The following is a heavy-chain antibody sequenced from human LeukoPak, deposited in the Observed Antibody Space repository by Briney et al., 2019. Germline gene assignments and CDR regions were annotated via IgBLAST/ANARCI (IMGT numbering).Heavy chain of an antibody. Sequence: GRSLRLSCAASGFTFSSYSMNWVSQAPGKGLEWVSFIRSSSSYIYYADSVKGRFTISRDNAKNSLYLQMNSLRAEDTAVYYCARDWGKRFGAVIVIPELEQVYGMDVWGQGTTVTVSS. CDR1: GFTFSSYS. D-gene: IGHD3-16*02. CDR3: ARDWGKRFGAVIVIPELEQVYGMDV. CDR2: IRSSSSYI. V-gene: IGHV3-21*01. J-gene: IGHJ6*02.